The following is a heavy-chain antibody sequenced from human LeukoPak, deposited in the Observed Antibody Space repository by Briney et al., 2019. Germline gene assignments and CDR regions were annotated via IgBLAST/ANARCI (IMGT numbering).Heavy chain of an antibody. CDR3: ARSSLGLATGFDY. V-gene: IGHV5-51*01. J-gene: IGHJ4*02. CDR1: GYSFPTYW. CDR2: IYPGDSDT. D-gene: IGHD6-6*01. Sequence: GESLKISCKVSGYSFPTYWLGWVRQMPGKGLEWMGIIYPGDSDTRYSPSFQGQVTISADKSINTAYLQWSSLKASDTAMYYCARSSLGLATGFDYWGQGTLVTVSS.